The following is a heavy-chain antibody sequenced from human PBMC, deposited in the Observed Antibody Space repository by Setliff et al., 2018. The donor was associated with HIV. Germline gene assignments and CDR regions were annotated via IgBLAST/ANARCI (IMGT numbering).Heavy chain of an antibody. Sequence: ASVKVPCKASGDTFTTYDINWVRQATGPGPEWIGWMNTNSGNTGYAQKFQVRVTMTRNTSISTAYMELSSLRSEDTAVYYCARYRTNHPQHSFDIWGQGTMVTVSS. CDR3: ARYRTNHPQHSFDI. V-gene: IGHV1-8*02. D-gene: IGHD3-16*02. CDR2: MNTNSGNT. CDR1: GDTFTTYD. J-gene: IGHJ3*02.